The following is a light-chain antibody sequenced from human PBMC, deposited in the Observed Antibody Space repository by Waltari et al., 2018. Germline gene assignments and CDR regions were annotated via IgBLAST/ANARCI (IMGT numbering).Light chain of an antibody. J-gene: IGKJ1*01. CDR1: QSGSKY. CDR3: QQYVSLPAT. Sequence: IVLTPSPGTLSLSPGDSAILSCRASQSGSKYLAWYQQKPGQAPRLLIFGASSRATGIPDRFSGSGSGTDLSLTISRVEPEDFAVYYCQQYVSLPATFGQGTKVEIE. CDR2: GAS. V-gene: IGKV3-20*01.